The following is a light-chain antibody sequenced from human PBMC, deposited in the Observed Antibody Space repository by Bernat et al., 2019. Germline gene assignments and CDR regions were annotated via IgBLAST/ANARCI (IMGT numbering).Light chain of an antibody. J-gene: IGLJ3*02. CDR3: SSYTSRSTQV. V-gene: IGLV2-14*03. Sequence: QSALTQPPSVSGSPGQSITISCTGNSSDIGGSNYVSWFQQHPGKAPKLIIHDVSSRPSGVSYRFSGSKSGNTASLTISGLQAEDEAHYHCSSYTSRSTQVFGGGTKLTV. CDR2: DVS. CDR1: SSDIGGSNY.